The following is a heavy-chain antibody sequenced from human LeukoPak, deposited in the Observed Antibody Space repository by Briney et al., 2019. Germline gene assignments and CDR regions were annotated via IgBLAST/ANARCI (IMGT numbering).Heavy chain of an antibody. CDR1: CGSISSYY. CDR3: ARDSHYYDSSGYYRY. CDR2: IYYSGST. J-gene: IGHJ4*02. Sequence: PSDTLSLTCTVSCGSISSYYWSWIRQPPGKGLEWMGYIYYSGSTNYNPSLKSRVTISVDTSKNQFSLKLSSVTAAGTAVYYCARDSHYYDSSGYYRYWGQGTLVTVSS. V-gene: IGHV4-59*01. D-gene: IGHD3-22*01.